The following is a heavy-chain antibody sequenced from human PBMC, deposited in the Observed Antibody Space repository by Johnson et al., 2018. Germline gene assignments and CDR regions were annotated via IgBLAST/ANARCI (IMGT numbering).Heavy chain of an antibody. J-gene: IGHJ3*02. CDR2: ISYDVSNK. D-gene: IGHD4-23*01. Sequence: QVQLVQSGGGVVQPGRSXRLSCAASGFSFSNYGMHWVRQAPGKGLEWVAVISYDVSNKYYEDSVKGRFTISRDNSKNTLCLQMNSLRTQDTAVYYCAKYHDGNSGAFDIWGQGTMVTVSS. CDR1: GFSFSNYG. CDR3: AKYHDGNSGAFDI. V-gene: IGHV3-30*18.